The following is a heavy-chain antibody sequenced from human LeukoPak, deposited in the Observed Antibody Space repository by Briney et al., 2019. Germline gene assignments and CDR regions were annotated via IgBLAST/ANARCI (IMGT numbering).Heavy chain of an antibody. CDR1: GYTFTSYG. D-gene: IGHD3-22*01. J-gene: IGHJ4*02. CDR3: ARDSEYDSSGYYDY. V-gene: IGHV1-18*01. Sequence: ASVKVSCKASGYTFTSYGISWVRQAPGQGLEWMGWISAYNGNTNYAQKLQGRVTMTTDTSTSTAYMELRSLRSDDTAVYYCARDSEYDSSGYYDYWGQGTLVTVSS. CDR2: ISAYNGNT.